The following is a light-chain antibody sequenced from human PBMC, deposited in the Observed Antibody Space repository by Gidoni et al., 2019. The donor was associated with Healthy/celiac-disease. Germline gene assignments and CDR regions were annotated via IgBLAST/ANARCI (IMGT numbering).Light chain of an antibody. J-gene: IGKJ3*01. CDR2: DAS. Sequence: EIVLTQSPATLSLSPGERATLSCRASQRVSSYLAWYQQKPGQAPRLLIYDASNRATGIPARFSGSVSGTDFTLTISSLEPEDCAVYYCQQRSNWPTFGPGTKVDIK. CDR3: QQRSNWPT. CDR1: QRVSSY. V-gene: IGKV3-11*01.